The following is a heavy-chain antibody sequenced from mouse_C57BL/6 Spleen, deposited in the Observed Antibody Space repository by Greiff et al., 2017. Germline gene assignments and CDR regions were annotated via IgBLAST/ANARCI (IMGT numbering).Heavy chain of an antibody. CDR3: ARGGWLLPFAY. D-gene: IGHD2-3*01. V-gene: IGHV1-26*01. Sequence: VQLQQSGPELVKPGASVKISCKASGYTFTDYYMNWVKQSHGKSLEWIGDINPNNGGTSYNQKFKGKATLTVDKSSSTAYMELRSLTSEASAFYYCARGGWLLPFAYWGQGTLVTVSA. CDR2: INPNNGGT. J-gene: IGHJ3*01. CDR1: GYTFTDYY.